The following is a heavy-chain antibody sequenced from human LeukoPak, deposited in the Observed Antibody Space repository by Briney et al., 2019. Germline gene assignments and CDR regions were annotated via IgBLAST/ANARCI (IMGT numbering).Heavy chain of an antibody. Sequence: GGSLRLSCAASGFTFRSYAMHWVRQAPGKGLEWVAVISYDGSNKYYADSVKGRFTISRDNSKNTLYLQMNSLRAEDTAVYYCARDWGEMATTGAFDIWGQGTMVTVSS. V-gene: IGHV3-30-3*01. CDR1: GFTFRSYA. CDR2: ISYDGSNK. D-gene: IGHD5-24*01. CDR3: ARDWGEMATTGAFDI. J-gene: IGHJ3*02.